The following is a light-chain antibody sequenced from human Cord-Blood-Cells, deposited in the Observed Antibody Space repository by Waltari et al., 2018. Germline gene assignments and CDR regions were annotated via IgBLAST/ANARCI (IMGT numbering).Light chain of an antibody. J-gene: IGKJ4*01. CDR1: QSVSSN. CDR2: GAS. Sequence: EIVITQSPATLSVSPGERATLSCRASQSVSSNLAWYQQKPGHAPRLLIYGASTRATGIPARFSGSGSGTEFTLTISSLQSEDFAVYYCQQYNNWPLTFGGGTKVEIK. V-gene: IGKV3-15*01. CDR3: QQYNNWPLT.